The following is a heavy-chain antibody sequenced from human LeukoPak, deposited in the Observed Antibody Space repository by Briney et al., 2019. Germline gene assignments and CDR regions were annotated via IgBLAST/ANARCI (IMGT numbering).Heavy chain of an antibody. CDR3: ARDYGRYFD. Sequence: GGSLRLSCAASGFTFSSYAMHWVRQAPGKGLEWVAVISYDGSNKYYADSVKSRFTISRDNSKNTLYLQMNSLRAEDTAVYYCARDYGRYFDWGQGTLVTVSS. CDR1: GFTFSSYA. D-gene: IGHD3-9*01. V-gene: IGHV3-30-3*01. CDR2: ISYDGSNK. J-gene: IGHJ4*02.